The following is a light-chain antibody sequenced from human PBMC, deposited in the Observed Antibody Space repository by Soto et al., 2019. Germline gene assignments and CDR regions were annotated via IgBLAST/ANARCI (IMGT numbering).Light chain of an antibody. Sequence: DIQMTQSPSSLSASVGDRVIITCRASQSISSYLNWYQQKPGKAPKLLIYAASSLQSGVPSRFSGSVSRTDFTLTISSLQPEDFATYYCQQSYSSPRTFGLGTKVDIK. V-gene: IGKV1-39*01. CDR2: AAS. J-gene: IGKJ1*01. CDR3: QQSYSSPRT. CDR1: QSISSY.